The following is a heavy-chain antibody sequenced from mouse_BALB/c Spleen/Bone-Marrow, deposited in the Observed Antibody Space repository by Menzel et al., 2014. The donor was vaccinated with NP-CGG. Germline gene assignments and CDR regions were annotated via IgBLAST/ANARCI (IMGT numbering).Heavy chain of an antibody. CDR3: ARDDGFAY. V-gene: IGHV1-80*01. D-gene: IGHD2-12*01. CDR1: GSAFSSYW. J-gene: IGHJ3*01. CDR2: IYPGDGDT. Sequence: VQLQQSGAELVRPGSSVKISCKASGSAFSSYWMNWVKQRPGQGLEWIGQIYPGDGDTNYNGKFKGKATLTADKSSSTAYMQLSSLTSEDSAVYFCARDDGFAYWGQGTLVTVSA.